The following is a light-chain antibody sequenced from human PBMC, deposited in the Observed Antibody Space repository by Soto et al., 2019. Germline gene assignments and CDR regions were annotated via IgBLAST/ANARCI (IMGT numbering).Light chain of an antibody. Sequence: DIVMTQSPDSLAVSRGERPTIYRKASQSVXYSSNNKNYLAWYQQKPGQPPKLFIYWASTRESGVPDRFSGSGSGTDFTLTISSLQAEDVAVYYCQQYYSTPLTFGGGTKVDIK. CDR3: QQYYSTPLT. V-gene: IGKV4-1*01. CDR1: QSVXYSSNNKNY. CDR2: WAS. J-gene: IGKJ4*01.